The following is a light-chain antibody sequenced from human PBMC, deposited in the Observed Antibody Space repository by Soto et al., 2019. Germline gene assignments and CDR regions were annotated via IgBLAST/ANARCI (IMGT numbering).Light chain of an antibody. CDR2: AAS. CDR1: QGISNY. V-gene: IGKV1-27*01. Sequence: DIQMTQSPSSLSASVGDRVTITCRASQGISNYLAWYQQKPGKVPKLLIYAASTMQSGVPSRFSGSGSGTDFTLTISSLQPEYVATYYCPSSLTFGGGTKVEIK. CDR3: PSSLT. J-gene: IGKJ4*01.